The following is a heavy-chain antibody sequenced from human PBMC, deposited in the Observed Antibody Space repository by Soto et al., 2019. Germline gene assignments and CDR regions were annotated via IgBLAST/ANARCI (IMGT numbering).Heavy chain of an antibody. CDR2: IYYSGST. CDR3: ARNTLTMVRGVIPYYYYGMDV. J-gene: IGHJ6*02. CDR1: GGSISSSSYY. V-gene: IGHV4-39*01. D-gene: IGHD3-10*01. Sequence: SETLSLTCTVSGGSISSSSYYWGWIRQPPGKGLEWIGSIYYSGSTYYNPSLKSRVTISVDTSKNQFSLKLSSVTAADTAVYYCARNTLTMVRGVIPYYYYGMDVWGQGTTVTVSS.